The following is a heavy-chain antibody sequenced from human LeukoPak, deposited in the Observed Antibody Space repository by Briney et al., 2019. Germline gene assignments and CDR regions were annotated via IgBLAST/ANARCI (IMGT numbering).Heavy chain of an antibody. CDR1: GGSFSGYY. V-gene: IGHV4-34*01. CDR2: INHSGST. J-gene: IGHJ6*03. Sequence: SETLSLTCAVYGGSFSGYYWSWIRQPPGKGLEWIGEINHSGSTNYSPSLNSRVTISVDTSKNQLSLKLSSVTAADTAVYYCARERTGTNPYYYYYMDVWGKGTTVTVSS. D-gene: IGHD1-1*01. CDR3: ARERTGTNPYYYYYMDV.